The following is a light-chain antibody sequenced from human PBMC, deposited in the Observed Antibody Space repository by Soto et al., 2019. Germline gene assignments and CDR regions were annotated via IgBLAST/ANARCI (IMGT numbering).Light chain of an antibody. Sequence: QSVLTQPPSASGTPGQRVTVSCSGSSSNIGSNTVNWYQQLPGTAPKLLIHDNNQRPSGVPDRFSGSKSGTSASLAISGLQSEDETDYYCAAWDDSLHGVVFGGGTKLTVL. J-gene: IGLJ2*01. CDR2: DNN. CDR1: SSNIGSNT. V-gene: IGLV1-44*01. CDR3: AAWDDSLHGVV.